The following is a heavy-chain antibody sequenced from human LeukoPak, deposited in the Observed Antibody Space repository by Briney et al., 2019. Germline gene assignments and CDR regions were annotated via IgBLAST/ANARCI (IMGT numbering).Heavy chain of an antibody. D-gene: IGHD6-19*01. CDR3: AKNAYYSSGWGPLDY. J-gene: IGHJ4*02. CDR2: IRYDGSNK. V-gene: IGHV3-30*02. CDR1: GFTFSSYG. Sequence: PGGSLRLSCAASGFTFSSYGMHWARQAPGKGLEWVAFIRYDGSNKYYADSVKGRFTISRDNSKNTLYLQMNSLRAEDTAVYYCAKNAYYSSGWGPLDYWGQGTLVTVSS.